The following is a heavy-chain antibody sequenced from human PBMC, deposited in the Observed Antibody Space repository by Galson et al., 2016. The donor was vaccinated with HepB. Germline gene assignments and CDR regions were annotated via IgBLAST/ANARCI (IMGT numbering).Heavy chain of an antibody. Sequence: SLRLSCAASGFTFSNYTMNWVRQAPGKGLEWVSSISSTDLYIYYADSMKGRFTISRDNAKNSLSLQMNSLRAEDTAVYYCARGGLDSYGYSDWYFDLWGRGTLVTVSS. J-gene: IGHJ2*01. D-gene: IGHD5-18*01. CDR3: ARGGLDSYGYSDWYFDL. CDR1: GFTFSNYT. CDR2: ISSTDLYI. V-gene: IGHV3-21*01.